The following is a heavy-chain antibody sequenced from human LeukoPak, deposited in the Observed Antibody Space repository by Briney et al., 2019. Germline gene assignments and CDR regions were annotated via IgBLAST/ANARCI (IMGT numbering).Heavy chain of an antibody. D-gene: IGHD6-19*01. Sequence: SETLSLTCAVSGGSINSSHWWRWVRQPAGKGLEWIGEIYHSGSTNYNPSLKSRVIISVDKSKDQFSLKLSSVTAADTVVFYCATKVAGIGYYYGMDVWGQGTTVTVSS. CDR3: ATKVAGIGYYYGMDV. V-gene: IGHV4-4*02. CDR1: GGSINSSHW. CDR2: IYHSGST. J-gene: IGHJ6*02.